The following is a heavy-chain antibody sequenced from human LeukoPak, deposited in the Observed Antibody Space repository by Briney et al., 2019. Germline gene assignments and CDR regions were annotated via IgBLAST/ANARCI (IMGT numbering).Heavy chain of an antibody. CDR2: IIPIFGTA. J-gene: IGHJ3*02. D-gene: IGHD2-2*01. CDR1: GYTFTGYY. CDR3: ARDSIDDWFNVVVVPAAIATHAFDI. V-gene: IGHV1-69*05. Sequence: SVKVSCKASGYTFTGYYMHWVRQAPGQGLEWMARIIPIFGTANYAQKFQGRVTITTDESTSTAYMELSSLRSEDTAVYYCARDSIDDWFNVVVVPAAIATHAFDIWGQGTMVTVSS.